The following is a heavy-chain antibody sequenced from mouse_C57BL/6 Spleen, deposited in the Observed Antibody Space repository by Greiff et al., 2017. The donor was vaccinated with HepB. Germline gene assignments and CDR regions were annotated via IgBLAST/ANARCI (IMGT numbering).Heavy chain of an antibody. CDR1: GYAFSSSW. CDR3: ARSGLPLFDY. D-gene: IGHD2-1*01. J-gene: IGHJ2*01. V-gene: IGHV1-82*01. Sequence: QVQLKESGPELVKPGASVKISCKASGYAFSSSWMNWVKQRPGKGLEWIGRIYPGDGDTNYNGKFKGKATLTADKSSSTAYMQLSSLTSEDSAVYFCARSGLPLFDYWGQGTTLTVSS. CDR2: IYPGDGDT.